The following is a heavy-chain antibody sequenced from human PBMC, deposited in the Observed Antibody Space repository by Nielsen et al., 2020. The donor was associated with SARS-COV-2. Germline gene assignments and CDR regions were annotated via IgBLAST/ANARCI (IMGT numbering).Heavy chain of an antibody. CDR2: ISGSGDTS. CDR1: TFTFSDFT. Sequence: GESLKISCAASTFTFSDFTMNWVRQAPGKGLEWVSGISGSGDTSYYADSVKGRFTISRDNAQSSLYLQMNSLRVEDTAVYYCASGYCATNGCRKDYWGQGTLVTVSP. V-gene: IGHV3-48*04. J-gene: IGHJ4*02. CDR3: ASGYCATNGCRKDY. D-gene: IGHD2-8*01.